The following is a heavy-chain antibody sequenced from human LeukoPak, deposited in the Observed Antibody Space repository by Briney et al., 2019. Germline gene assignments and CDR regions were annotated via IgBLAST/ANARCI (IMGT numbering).Heavy chain of an antibody. J-gene: IGHJ4*02. V-gene: IGHV3-21*01. CDR2: ISSSSSYI. CDR1: GFTVSSNY. Sequence: GGSLRLSCAASGFTVSSNYMSWVRQAPGKGLEWVSSISSSSSYIYYADSVKGRFTISRDNAKNSLYLQMNSLRAEDTAVYYCARGDSSSWYGDYWGQGTLVTVSS. D-gene: IGHD6-13*01. CDR3: ARGDSSSWYGDY.